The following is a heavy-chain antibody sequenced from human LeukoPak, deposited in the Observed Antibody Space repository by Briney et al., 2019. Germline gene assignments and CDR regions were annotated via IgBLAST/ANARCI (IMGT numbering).Heavy chain of an antibody. D-gene: IGHD6-19*01. J-gene: IGHJ4*02. Sequence: GGSLRLSCAASAFTFSNAWMGWVRQAPGKGLEWVGRIKSKTDGGTTDYAAPVKGRFTISRDDSKNTLYLQMNSLKTEDTAVYYCTTSGPLAVARSRPLKKIFDYWGQGTLVTVSS. CDR3: TTSGPLAVARSRPLKKIFDY. CDR2: IKSKTDGGTT. CDR1: AFTFSNAW. V-gene: IGHV3-15*01.